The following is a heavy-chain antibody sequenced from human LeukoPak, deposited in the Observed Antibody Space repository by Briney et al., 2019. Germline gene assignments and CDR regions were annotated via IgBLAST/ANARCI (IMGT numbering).Heavy chain of an antibody. CDR1: GFTFSSYW. CDR3: ARIPTDCSSTSCLNYFDY. J-gene: IGHJ4*02. V-gene: IGHV3-7*03. CDR2: IKQDGSEK. D-gene: IGHD2-2*01. Sequence: GGSLRLSCAASGFTFSSYWMSWVRQAPGKGLEWVANIKQDGSEKYYVDSVKGRFTISRDNAKNSLYLQMNSLRAEDTAVCYCARIPTDCSSTSCLNYFDYWGQGTLVTVSS.